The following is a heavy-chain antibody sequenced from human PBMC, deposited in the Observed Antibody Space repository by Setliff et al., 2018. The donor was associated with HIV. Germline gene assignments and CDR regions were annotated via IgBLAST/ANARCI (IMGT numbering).Heavy chain of an antibody. V-gene: IGHV1-24*01. CDR1: GYSLTELS. CDR3: AASGFYDILTGPTPGVFDI. J-gene: IGHJ3*02. Sequence: ASVKVSCKVSGYSLTELSIHWVRQAPGEGLEWMGGFDPEDDETVYAEKFQGRVTMTEDTSTDTAYMALSSLRSADTAMYYCAASGFYDILTGPTPGVFDIWGQGTMVT. D-gene: IGHD3-9*01. CDR2: FDPEDDET.